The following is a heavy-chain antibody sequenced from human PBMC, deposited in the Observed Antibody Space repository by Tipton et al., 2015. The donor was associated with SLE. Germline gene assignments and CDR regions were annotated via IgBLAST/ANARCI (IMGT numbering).Heavy chain of an antibody. CDR2: TYYRSKWYN. Sequence: LRLSCAISGDSVSSNSAARNWIRQSPSRGLEWLGRTYYRSKWYNDYAVSVKSRITINPDTSKNQFSLQLNSVTPEDTAVYYCAREAAKGFNYMDVWGKGTTVTVSS. D-gene: IGHD6-13*01. CDR3: AREAAKGFNYMDV. J-gene: IGHJ6*03. CDR1: GDSVSSNSAA. V-gene: IGHV6-1*01.